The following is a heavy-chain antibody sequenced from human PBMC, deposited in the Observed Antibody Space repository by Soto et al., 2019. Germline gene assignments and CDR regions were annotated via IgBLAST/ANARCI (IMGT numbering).Heavy chain of an antibody. CDR2: VIPILGTA. V-gene: IGHV1-69*01. CDR3: ARLGHPGH. CDR1: GGSLRNSV. Sequence: QVQLVQSGAEVKKPGSSVKVSCTASGGSLRNSVISWVRQAPAQRLEWMGGVIPILGTANYAQKFQGRVTMTADEATSTAYMASISLSPDDTAVYYCARLGHPGHWGPGNRVSVSS. D-gene: IGHD3-10*01. J-gene: IGHJ4*02.